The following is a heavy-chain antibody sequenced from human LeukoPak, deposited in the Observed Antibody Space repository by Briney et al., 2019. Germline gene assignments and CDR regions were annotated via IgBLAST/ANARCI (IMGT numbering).Heavy chain of an antibody. D-gene: IGHD2-2*01. CDR1: GGTFSSYA. Sequence: GASVKVSCKASGGTFSSYAISWVRHAPGQGLEWMGRIIPIFGIANYAQKFQGRVTITADKSTSTAYMELSSLRSEDTAVYYCARDLTGYCSSTSCPMGYWGQGTLVTVSS. J-gene: IGHJ4*02. CDR3: ARDLTGYCSSTSCPMGY. CDR2: IIPIFGIA. V-gene: IGHV1-69*04.